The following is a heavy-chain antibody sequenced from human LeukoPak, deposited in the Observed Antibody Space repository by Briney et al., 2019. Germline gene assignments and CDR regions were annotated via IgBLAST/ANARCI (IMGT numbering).Heavy chain of an antibody. CDR2: ISSNGGST. Sequence: QPGGSLRLFCAASGFTFSSYAMHWVRQAPGKGLEYVSAISSNGGSTYYANSVKGRFTISRDNSKNTLYLQMGSLRAEDMAVYYCARLDSPYYYDFWSGYDYWGQGTLVTVSS. V-gene: IGHV3-64*01. D-gene: IGHD3-3*01. CDR1: GFTFSSYA. J-gene: IGHJ4*02. CDR3: ARLDSPYYYDFWSGYDY.